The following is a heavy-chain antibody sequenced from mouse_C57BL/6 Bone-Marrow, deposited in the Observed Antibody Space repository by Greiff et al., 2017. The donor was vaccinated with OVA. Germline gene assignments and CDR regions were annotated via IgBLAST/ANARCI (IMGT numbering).Heavy chain of an antibody. CDR1: GYTFTSYG. V-gene: IGHV1-81*01. D-gene: IGHD1-1*01. J-gene: IGHJ1*03. CDR2: IYPRSGNT. CDR3: ARGDYSDWFCDV. Sequence: VQLQESGAELARPGASVKLSCKASGYTFTSYGISWVKQRTGQGLEWIGEIYPRSGNTYYNEKFKGKATLTADKSSSTAYMELRSLTSEDSAVFFCARGDYSDWFCDVWRRGTTVTVPS.